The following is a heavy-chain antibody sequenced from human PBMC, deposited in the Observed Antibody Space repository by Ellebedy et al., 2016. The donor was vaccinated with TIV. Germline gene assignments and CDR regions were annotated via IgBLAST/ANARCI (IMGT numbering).Heavy chain of an antibody. J-gene: IGHJ4*02. D-gene: IGHD4-17*01. CDR1: GGSISSSSYY. V-gene: IGHV4-39*01. CDR2: IYYSGST. Sequence: MPGGSLRLSCTVSGGSISSSSYYWGWIRQPPGKGLEWIGSIYYSGSTYYNPSLKSRVTISVDTSKNQFSLKLSSVTAADTAVYYCARLFRYGDSYSFDYWGQGTLVTVSS. CDR3: ARLFRYGDSYSFDY.